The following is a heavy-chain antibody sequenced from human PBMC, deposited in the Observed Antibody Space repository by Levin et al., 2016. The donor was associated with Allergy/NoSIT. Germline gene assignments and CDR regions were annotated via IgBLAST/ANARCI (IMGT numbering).Heavy chain of an antibody. CDR3: ASVPAAMFGYYYGMDV. Sequence: RQAPGKGLEWVSYISSSSSYTNYADSVKGRFTISRDNAKNSLYLQMNSLRAEDTAVYYCASVPAAMFGYYYGMDVWGQGTTVTVSS. V-gene: IGHV3-11*03. J-gene: IGHJ6*02. D-gene: IGHD2-2*01. CDR2: ISSSSSYT.